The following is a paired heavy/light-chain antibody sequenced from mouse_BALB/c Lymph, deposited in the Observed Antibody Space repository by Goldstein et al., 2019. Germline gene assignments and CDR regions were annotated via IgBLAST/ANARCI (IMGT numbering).Light chain of an antibody. CDR3: QNDHSYPFT. J-gene: IGKJ4*01. V-gene: IGKV8-28*01. CDR1: QSLLNSGNQKNY. Sequence: DIVMTQSPSSLSVSAGEKVTMSCKSSQSLLNSGNQKNYLAWYQQKPGQPPKLLIYGASTRESGVPDRFTGSGSGTDFTLTISSVQAEDLAVYYCQNDHSYPFTFGSGTKLEIK. CDR2: GAS.
Heavy chain of an antibody. CDR1: GYTFTDYN. Sequence: EVQLQQSGPELVKPGASVKISCKASGYTFTDYNMHWVKQSHGKSLEWIGYIYPYNGGTGYNQKFKSKATLTVDNSSSTAYMELRSLTSEDSAVYYCARGFAYWGQGTLVTVSA. V-gene: IGHV1S29*02. CDR3: ARGFAY. CDR2: IYPYNGGT. J-gene: IGHJ3*01.